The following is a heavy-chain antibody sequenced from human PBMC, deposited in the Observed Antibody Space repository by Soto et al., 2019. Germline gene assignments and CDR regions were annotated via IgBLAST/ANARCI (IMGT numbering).Heavy chain of an antibody. CDR3: AKRRGAGGDFDY. J-gene: IGHJ4*02. D-gene: IGHD2-15*01. CDR1: GFTFSTYA. CDR2: VSSGGGT. V-gene: IGHV3-23*01. Sequence: EVELLESGGGLVQPEGSLRLSCAASGFTFSTYAMGWVRQAPGKGLEWVSVVSSGGGTHYADSVKGQFTVSRDNSKNTLSLQMNSLRADDTAVYYCAKRRGAGGDFDYWGQGALVTVSS.